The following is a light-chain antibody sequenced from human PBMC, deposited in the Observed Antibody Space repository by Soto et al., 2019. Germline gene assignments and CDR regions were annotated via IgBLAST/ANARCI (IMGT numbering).Light chain of an antibody. CDR1: KNDIGSSDY. V-gene: IGLV2-14*01. J-gene: IGLJ3*02. Sequence: QSALTQPASVSASPGQSITISCTGGKNDIGSSDYVSWYQQHPGKAPKLIMYGVSNRPSGTSDRFSGSKSGNTASLTISGLQADDEADYYCSSSTSSNTLVFGGGTKLTVL. CDR2: GVS. CDR3: SSSTSSNTLV.